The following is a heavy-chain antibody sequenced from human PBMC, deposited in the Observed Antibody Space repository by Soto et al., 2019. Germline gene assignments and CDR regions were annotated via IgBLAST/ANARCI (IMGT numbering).Heavy chain of an antibody. CDR3: VRIGQDYVFGVL. V-gene: IGHV3-74*01. D-gene: IGHD4-17*01. J-gene: IGHJ4*02. CDR1: GFIFSSYW. CDR2: ISSDARST. Sequence: EAELVESGGGLVQPGGSLRLSCTASGFIFSSYWMHWVRQTPGKGLVWVSRISSDARSTIYADSVEGRFTISRDNANNILYLHMDSLRVDDTAVYLSVRIGQDYVFGVLWGQGTLVTVSS.